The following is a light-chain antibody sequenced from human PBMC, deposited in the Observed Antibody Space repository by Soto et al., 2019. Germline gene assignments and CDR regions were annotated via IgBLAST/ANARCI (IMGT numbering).Light chain of an antibody. V-gene: IGKV1-9*01. CDR1: QGISSY. Sequence: IQLTQSPSSLSASVGDRVTITCRASQGISSYLAWYQQKPGKAPKLLIYAASTLQSGVPSRFSGSGSGTGFTLTNSSLQPEEFATYYCQQLNSYPLTFGGVTKVEIK. J-gene: IGKJ4*02. CDR2: AAS. CDR3: QQLNSYPLT.